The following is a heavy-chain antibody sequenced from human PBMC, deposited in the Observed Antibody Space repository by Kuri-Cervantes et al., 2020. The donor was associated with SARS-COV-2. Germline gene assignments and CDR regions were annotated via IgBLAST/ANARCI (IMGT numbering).Heavy chain of an antibody. V-gene: IGHV3-30*03. D-gene: IGHD5-24*01. CDR1: GFTFSSYG. J-gene: IGHJ6*03. CDR2: ISYDGSNK. CDR3: ARLRDPPYMDV. Sequence: GESLKISCAASGFTFSSYGMHWVRQAPGKGLEWVAVISYDGSNKYYADSVKGRFTISRDNSKNTLYLQMNSLRSEDTAVYYCARLRDPPYMDVWGKGTTVTVSS.